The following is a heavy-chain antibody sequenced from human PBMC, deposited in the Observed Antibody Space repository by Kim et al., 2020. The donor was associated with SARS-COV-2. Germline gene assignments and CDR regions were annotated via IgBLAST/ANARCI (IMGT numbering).Heavy chain of an antibody. CDR1: GGTFSSYA. CDR3: AREAGYCSSTSCYSGHFDY. Sequence: SVKVSCKASGGTFSSYAISWVRQAPGQGLEWMGRIIPILGIANYAQKFQGRVTITADKSTSTAYMELSSLRSEDTAVYYCAREAGYCSSTSCYSGHFDYWGQGTLVTVSS. D-gene: IGHD2-2*02. CDR2: IIPILGIA. V-gene: IGHV1-69*04. J-gene: IGHJ4*02.